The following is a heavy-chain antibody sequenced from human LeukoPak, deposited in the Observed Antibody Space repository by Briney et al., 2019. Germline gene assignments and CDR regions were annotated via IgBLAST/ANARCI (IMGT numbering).Heavy chain of an antibody. V-gene: IGHV4-34*01. J-gene: IGHJ5*02. CDR2: INHSGST. CDR1: GGSFSGYY. D-gene: IGHD2-2*01. CDR3: ARTSTTPSSGPNSFDP. Sequence: PSETLSLTCAVYGGSFSGYYWSWIRQPPGKGLEWIGEINHSGSTNYNPSLKSRVTISVDTSKNQFSLKLSSVTAADTAVYYCARTSTTPSSGPNSFDPWGQGTLVTVSS.